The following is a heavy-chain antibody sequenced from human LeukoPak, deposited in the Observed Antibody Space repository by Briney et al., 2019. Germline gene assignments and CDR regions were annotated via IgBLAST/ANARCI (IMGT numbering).Heavy chain of an antibody. V-gene: IGHV3-74*01. Sequence: PGGSLRLSCAASGFTFSSYWMHWVRQAPGKGLVWVSRINSDGSSTSYADSVKGRFTISRDNAKNTLYLQMNSLRAEDTAVYYCAKFAASGGSGRNWFDPWGQGTLVTVSS. D-gene: IGHD3-10*01. CDR2: INSDGSST. CDR3: AKFAASGGSGRNWFDP. J-gene: IGHJ5*02. CDR1: GFTFSSYW.